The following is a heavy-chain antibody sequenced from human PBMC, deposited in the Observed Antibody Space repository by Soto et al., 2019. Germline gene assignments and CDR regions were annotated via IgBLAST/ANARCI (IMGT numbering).Heavy chain of an antibody. CDR3: ARQDDSGGYYVAFDN. V-gene: IGHV4-31*03. CDR1: GGSISSGGYY. Sequence: SETLSLTCTVSGGSISSGGYYWSWIRQHPGKGLEWIGYIYYSGSTYYNPSLKSRVTISVDTSKNQFSLKLSSVTAADTAVYYCARQDDSGGYYVAFDNWGQGTKVTVSS. CDR2: IYYSGST. J-gene: IGHJ3*02. D-gene: IGHD1-26*01.